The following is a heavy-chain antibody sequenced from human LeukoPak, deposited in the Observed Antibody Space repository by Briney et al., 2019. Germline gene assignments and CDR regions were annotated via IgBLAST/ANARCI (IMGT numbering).Heavy chain of an antibody. J-gene: IGHJ4*02. CDR3: ARDPDRYYFDY. CDR1: GFTFSSYG. CDR2: IWYDGSNK. Sequence: PGGSLRLSCATSGFTFSSYGMHWVRQAPGKGLEWVAVIWYDGSNKYYADSVKGRFTISRDNSKNTLYLQMNGLRAEDTAVYYCARDPDRYYFDYWGQGTLVTVSS. D-gene: IGHD1-14*01. V-gene: IGHV3-33*01.